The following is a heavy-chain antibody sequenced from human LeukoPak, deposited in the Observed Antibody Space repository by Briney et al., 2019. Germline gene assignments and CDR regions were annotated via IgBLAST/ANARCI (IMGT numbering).Heavy chain of an antibody. D-gene: IGHD3-16*01. Sequence: GGSLRLPCAGSGITVSSKSVSWVRQAPGKGLEWVSVVYIGGNTHYADSVKGRFTSSRDNSKNTLYLQMNSLRPEDTAVYYCARDGGFGGPGGDNWFDSWGQGALVTVSS. CDR3: ARDGGFGGPGGDNWFDS. CDR1: GITVSSKS. V-gene: IGHV3-66*02. CDR2: VYIGGNT. J-gene: IGHJ5*01.